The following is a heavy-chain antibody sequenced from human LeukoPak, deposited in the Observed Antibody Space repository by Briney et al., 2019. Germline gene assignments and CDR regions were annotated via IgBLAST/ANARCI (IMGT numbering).Heavy chain of an antibody. V-gene: IGHV4-39*01. CDR1: GGSISSGGYY. J-gene: IGHJ4*02. D-gene: IGHD3-22*01. CDR3: ARASSGYYYAGLDY. Sequence: SETLSLTCTVSGGSISSGGYYWGWIRQPPGKGLEWIGSIYYSGSTYYNPSLKSRVTISVDTSKNQFSLKLSSVTAADTAVYYCARASSGYYYAGLDYWGQGTLVTVSS. CDR2: IYYSGST.